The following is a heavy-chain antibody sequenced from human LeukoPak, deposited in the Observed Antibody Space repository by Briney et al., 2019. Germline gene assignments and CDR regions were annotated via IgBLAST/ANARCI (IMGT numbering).Heavy chain of an antibody. CDR3: ARHRKGGFGTSDWFDP. CDR1: GGSISSGDYY. Sequence: PSQTLSLTCTVSGGSISSGDYYWSWIRQPPGKGLEWIGYIYYSGSTNYNPSLKSRVTISVDTSKNQFSLKLSSVTAADTAVYYCARHRKGGFGTSDWFDPWGQGTLVTVSS. CDR2: IYYSGST. V-gene: IGHV4-30-4*01. D-gene: IGHD3-16*01. J-gene: IGHJ5*02.